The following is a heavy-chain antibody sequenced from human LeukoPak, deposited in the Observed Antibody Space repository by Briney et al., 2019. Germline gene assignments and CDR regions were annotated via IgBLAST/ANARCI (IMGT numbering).Heavy chain of an antibody. CDR2: ISYDGSNK. CDR1: GFTFSSYA. Sequence: GGSLRLSCAASGFTFSSYAMHWVRQAPGKGLEWVAVISYDGSNKYYADSVKGRFTISRDNSKNTLYLQMSSLRAEDTAVYYCARAVYYYDRGQGTLVTVSS. V-gene: IGHV3-30-3*01. D-gene: IGHD3-22*01. J-gene: IGHJ4*02. CDR3: ARAVYYYD.